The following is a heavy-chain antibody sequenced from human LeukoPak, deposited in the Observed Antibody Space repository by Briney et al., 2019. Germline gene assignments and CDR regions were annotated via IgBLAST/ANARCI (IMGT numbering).Heavy chain of an antibody. Sequence: GGSLRLSCAASGFTSRSHWMHWVRQAPGKGLLWVARINTDQSAATYADFAKGRFTISRDNAKNRVYLELNSLRADDTAVYYCARELAGPTDYWGQGTLVIVSS. V-gene: IGHV3-74*01. J-gene: IGHJ4*02. CDR1: GFTSRSHW. CDR2: INTDQSAA. CDR3: ARELAGPTDY.